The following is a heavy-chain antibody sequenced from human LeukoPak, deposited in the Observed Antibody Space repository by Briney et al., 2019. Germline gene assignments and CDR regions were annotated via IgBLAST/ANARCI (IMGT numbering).Heavy chain of an antibody. Sequence: SQTLSLTCTVSGGSISSGGYYWSWIRQHPGKGLEWIGYIYYSGSTYYNPSLKSRVTISVDTSKNQFSLKLSSVTAADTAVYYCVKHSYGRSHAFDIWGQGTMVTVSS. V-gene: IGHV4-31*03. CDR2: IYYSGST. D-gene: IGHD5-18*01. J-gene: IGHJ3*02. CDR1: GGSISSGGYY. CDR3: VKHSYGRSHAFDI.